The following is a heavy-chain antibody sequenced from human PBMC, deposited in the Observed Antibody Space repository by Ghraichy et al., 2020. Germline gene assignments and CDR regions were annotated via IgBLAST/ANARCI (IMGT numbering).Heavy chain of an antibody. CDR1: GFSLSTSGMC. CDR2: IDWDDDK. CDR3: ARILREYSGYDFYYGMDV. V-gene: IGHV2-70*11. D-gene: IGHD5-12*01. J-gene: IGHJ6*02. Sequence: SGPTLEKPTQTLTLTCTFSGFSLSTSGMCVSWIRQPPGKALEWLARIDWDDDKYYSTSLKTRLTISKDTSKNQVVLTMTNMDPVDTATYYCARILREYSGYDFYYGMDVWGQGTTVTVSS.